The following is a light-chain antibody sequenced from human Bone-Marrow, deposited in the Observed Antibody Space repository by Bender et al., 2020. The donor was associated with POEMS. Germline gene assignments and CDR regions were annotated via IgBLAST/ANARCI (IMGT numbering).Light chain of an antibody. CDR3: AVWDDSLNGWV. J-gene: IGLJ3*02. Sequence: QSVLTQPPSASGTPGQRVTISCSGGSSNIGAHAVNWYQHLPGTAPKLIIYGDTQRPSEVPDRFSGSRSGTSASLAISGLQSEDEADYYCAVWDDSLNGWVFGGGTKLTVL. CDR2: GDT. V-gene: IGLV1-44*01. CDR1: SSNIGAHA.